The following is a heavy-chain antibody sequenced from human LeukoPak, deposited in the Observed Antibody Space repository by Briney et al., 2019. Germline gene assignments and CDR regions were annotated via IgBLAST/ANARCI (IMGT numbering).Heavy chain of an antibody. D-gene: IGHD3-22*01. J-gene: IGHJ3*02. CDR3: ARGLYTYYYDSSGYYPDAFDI. V-gene: IGHV4-34*01. CDR1: GGSFSGYY. Sequence: PSETLSLTCAVYGGSFSGYYWSWIRQPPGKGLEWIGEINHSGSTNYNPSLKSRVTISVDTSKNQFSLKLSSVTAADTAVYYCARGLYTYYYDSSGYYPDAFDIWGQGTMVTVSS. CDR2: INHSGST.